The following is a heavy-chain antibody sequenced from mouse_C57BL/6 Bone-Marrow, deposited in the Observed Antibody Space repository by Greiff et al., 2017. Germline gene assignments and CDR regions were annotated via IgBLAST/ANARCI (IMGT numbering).Heavy chain of an antibody. V-gene: IGHV1-81*01. CDR1: GYTFTSYG. CDR2: IYPRSGNT. D-gene: IGHD1-2*01. Sequence: VQLQQSGAELARPGASVKLSCKASGYTFTSYGISWVKQRTGQGLEWIGEIYPRSGNTYYNEKFKGKATLTADKSSSTAYMELRSLTSEDSAVYFCANGGRVDCWGQGTTLTVSS. J-gene: IGHJ2*01. CDR3: ANGGRVDC.